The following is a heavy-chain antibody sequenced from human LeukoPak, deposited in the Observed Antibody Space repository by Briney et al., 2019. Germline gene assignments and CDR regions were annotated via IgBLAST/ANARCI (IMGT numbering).Heavy chain of an antibody. CDR2: INHSGST. CDR3: ARGYYDSSGYFDY. Sequence: PSETLSLTCAVYGGSFSGYYWSWIRQPPGKGLEWIGEINHSGSTNYNPSLKSRVTISVDTSENQFSLKLSSVTAADTAVYYCARGYYDSSGYFDYWGQGTLVTVSS. J-gene: IGHJ4*02. CDR1: GGSFSGYY. V-gene: IGHV4-34*01. D-gene: IGHD3-22*01.